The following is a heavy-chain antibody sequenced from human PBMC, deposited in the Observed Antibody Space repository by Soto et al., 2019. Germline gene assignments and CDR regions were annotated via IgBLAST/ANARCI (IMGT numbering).Heavy chain of an antibody. CDR3: ARDGGYAYGTDAFDI. CDR2: IYNSGST. V-gene: IGHV4-59*01. D-gene: IGHD3-16*01. CDR1: GGSISTSY. J-gene: IGHJ3*02. Sequence: QVQLQESGPGLVKPSETLSLTCTVSGGSISTSYCSWIRQPPGKGLEWIGFIYNSGSTNYNPSLQRRVTTAVDTSKNQFSLKVSSVTAADTAIYYCARDGGYAYGTDAFDIWGQGTMVTVSS.